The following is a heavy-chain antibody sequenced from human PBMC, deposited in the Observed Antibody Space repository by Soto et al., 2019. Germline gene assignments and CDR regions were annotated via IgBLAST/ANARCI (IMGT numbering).Heavy chain of an antibody. D-gene: IGHD1-1*01. CDR3: TGRTTTLTLDY. J-gene: IGHJ4*02. Sequence: GGSLRLSCTASGFTFGDYAMSWVRQAPGKGLEWVGFIRSKAYGGTTEYAASVKGRFTISRDDSKSIAYLQMNSLKTEDTAVYYCTGRTTTLTLDYWGQGTLVTISS. V-gene: IGHV3-49*04. CDR1: GFTFGDYA. CDR2: IRSKAYGGTT.